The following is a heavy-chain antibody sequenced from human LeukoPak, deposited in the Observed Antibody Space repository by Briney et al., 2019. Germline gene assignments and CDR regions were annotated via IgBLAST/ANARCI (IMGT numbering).Heavy chain of an antibody. V-gene: IGHV4-38-2*02. D-gene: IGHD2-21*02. CDR2: IYHSGST. CDR1: GYSISSGYY. Sequence: SETLSLTCTVSGYSISSGYYWGWIRQPPGKGLEWIGSIYHSGSTYYNPSLKSRVTISVDTSKNQFSLKLSSVTAADTAVYYCARDSIVVVTAIPEFGRYNWFDPWGQGTLVTVSS. CDR3: ARDSIVVVTAIPEFGRYNWFDP. J-gene: IGHJ5*02.